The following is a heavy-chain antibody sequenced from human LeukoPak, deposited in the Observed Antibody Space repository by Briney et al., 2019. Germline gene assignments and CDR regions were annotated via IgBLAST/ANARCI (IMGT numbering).Heavy chain of an antibody. V-gene: IGHV3-11*01. CDR3: AKGIPNCSSTSCYGTSPHYYYYGMDV. D-gene: IGHD2-2*01. J-gene: IGHJ6*02. Sequence: GGSLRLSCAASGFTFSDYYMSWIRQAPGKGLEWVSYISSSGSTIYYADSVKGRFTISRDNAKNSLYLQMNSLRAEDAAVYYCAKGIPNCSSTSCYGTSPHYYYYGMDVWGQGTTVTVSS. CDR2: ISSSGSTI. CDR1: GFTFSDYY.